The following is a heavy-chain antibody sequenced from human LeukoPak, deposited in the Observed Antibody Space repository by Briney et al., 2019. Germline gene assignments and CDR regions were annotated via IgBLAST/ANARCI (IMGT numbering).Heavy chain of an antibody. Sequence: GGSLRLSCAASGFTFSSYAMHWVRQAPGKGLEWVAVISYDGSNKYYADSVKGRFTISRDNSKNTLYLQMNSLRAEDTAVYYCARDPRPTATTLLFFFGYWGQGTLVTVSS. CDR3: ARDPRPTATTLLFFFGY. J-gene: IGHJ4*02. CDR1: GFTFSSYA. V-gene: IGHV3-30*04. CDR2: ISYDGSNK. D-gene: IGHD4-17*01.